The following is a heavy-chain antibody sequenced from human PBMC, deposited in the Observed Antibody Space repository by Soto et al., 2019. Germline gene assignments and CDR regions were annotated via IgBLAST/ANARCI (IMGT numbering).Heavy chain of an antibody. V-gene: IGHV4-59*12. CDR1: GCSSKRYY. CDR2: IYYSGST. CDR3: ARLRGRRYSYGYQVY. J-gene: IGHJ4*02. Sequence: SETLSLTCTFSGCSSKRYYWSWSRQPPGKGLEWIGYIYYSGSTNYSPSFQGHVTISADKSISTAYLQWSSLKASDTAMYYCARLRGRRYSYGYQVYWGQGTLVTVSS. D-gene: IGHD5-18*01.